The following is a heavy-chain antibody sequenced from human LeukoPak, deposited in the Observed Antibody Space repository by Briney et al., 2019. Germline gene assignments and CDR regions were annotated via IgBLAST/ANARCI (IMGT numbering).Heavy chain of an antibody. CDR1: GGSISSYY. V-gene: IGHV4-59*01. Sequence: SETLSLTCTVSGGSISSYYWSWIRQPPGKRLEWIGYIYYSGSTNYNPSLKSRVTISVDTSKNQFSLKLSSVTAADTAVYYCARVVQNWFDPWGQGTLVTVSS. CDR3: ARVVQNWFDP. D-gene: IGHD1-1*01. J-gene: IGHJ5*02. CDR2: IYYSGST.